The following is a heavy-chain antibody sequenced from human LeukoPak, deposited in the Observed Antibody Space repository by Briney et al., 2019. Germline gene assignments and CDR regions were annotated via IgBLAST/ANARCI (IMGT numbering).Heavy chain of an antibody. J-gene: IGHJ4*02. CDR2: ISSSSSYI. D-gene: IGHD2-15*01. CDR1: GFTFSSYS. V-gene: IGHV3-21*01. CDR3: ARMCSGGSCFSI. Sequence: PGGSLRLSCAASGFTFSSYSMNWVRQAPGKGLEWVSSISSSSSYIYYADSVKGRFTISRDNAKNSLYLQMNSLRVEDTATYYCARMCSGGSCFSIWGQGTLVTVSS.